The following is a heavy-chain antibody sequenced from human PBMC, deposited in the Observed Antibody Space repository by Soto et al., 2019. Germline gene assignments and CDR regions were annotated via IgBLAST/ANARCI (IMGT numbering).Heavy chain of an antibody. CDR3: ARARGNWNYDGVVTD. J-gene: IGHJ4*02. V-gene: IGHV1-69*06. Sequence: QVQLVQSGAGGKKPGSSVRVSCKASGGTFSSYAITWVRQAPGKGLEWMGGITPIFGTANYAQKFQGRVTITADKSTSTAYMELSSLRSEDTAVYYCARARGNWNYDGVVTDWGQGTLVTVSS. D-gene: IGHD1-7*01. CDR2: ITPIFGTA. CDR1: GGTFSSYA.